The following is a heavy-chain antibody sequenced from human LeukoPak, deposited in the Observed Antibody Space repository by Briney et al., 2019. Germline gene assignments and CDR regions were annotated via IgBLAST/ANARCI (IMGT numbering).Heavy chain of an antibody. CDR2: INTNNGNP. V-gene: IGHV7-4-1*02. Sequence: ASVKVSCKASGYTFTNYAMNWMRQAPGQGLEWMGWINTNNGNPTYAQGFTGRFIFSLDTSVSTAYLQINSLEAEDTAVYYCARGGIGYCSSGSCYCDYWGQGALVTVSS. D-gene: IGHD2-15*01. CDR1: GYTFTNYA. J-gene: IGHJ4*02. CDR3: ARGGIGYCSSGSCYCDY.